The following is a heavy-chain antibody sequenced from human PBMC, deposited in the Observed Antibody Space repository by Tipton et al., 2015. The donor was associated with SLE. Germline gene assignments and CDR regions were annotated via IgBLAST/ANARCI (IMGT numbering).Heavy chain of an antibody. CDR1: GFTVSSNY. V-gene: IGHV3-66*01. J-gene: IGHJ4*02. CDR3: AREEPYSSSTNYFDY. CDR2: IYSGGST. D-gene: IGHD6-6*01. Sequence: SLRLSCAASGFTVSSNYMSWVRQAPGKGLEWVSVIYSGGSTYYADSVKGRFTISRDNAKNSLYLQMNSLRAEDTAVYYCAREEPYSSSTNYFDYWGQGTLVTVSS.